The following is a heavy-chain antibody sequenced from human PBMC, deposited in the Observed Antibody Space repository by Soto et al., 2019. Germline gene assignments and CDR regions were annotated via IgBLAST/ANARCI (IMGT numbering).Heavy chain of an antibody. J-gene: IGHJ6*02. CDR2: INWGGGTT. CDR3: ARTRPYYGSGSYYNMDV. Sequence: EVQLVESGGGVLRPGGSLRLPCVGSGFSFDGYGMSWVRQAPGKGLEWVSGINWGGGTTSYADSVRGRFIISRDNAKNSLYLQMNSLRAEDTALYYCARTRPYYGSGSYYNMDVWGQGTMVTVSS. V-gene: IGHV3-20*04. CDR1: GFSFDGYG. D-gene: IGHD3-10*01.